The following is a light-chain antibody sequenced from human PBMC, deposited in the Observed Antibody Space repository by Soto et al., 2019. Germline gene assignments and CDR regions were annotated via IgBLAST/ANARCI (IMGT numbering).Light chain of an antibody. Sequence: IQITQSPSSLSASVGDRVTITCRASYGITNYLAWYQQKPGKVPKLLISAASTLYSGVPSRFSGSGSGKEFTLTISSLQPEDVATYYCLKYGSVPWTFGQGTKV. CDR3: LKYGSVPWT. CDR1: YGITNY. V-gene: IGKV1-27*01. CDR2: AAS. J-gene: IGKJ1*01.